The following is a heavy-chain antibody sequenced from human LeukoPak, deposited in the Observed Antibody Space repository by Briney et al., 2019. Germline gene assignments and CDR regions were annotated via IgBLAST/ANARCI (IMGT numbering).Heavy chain of an antibody. CDR2: INSDGSWT. CDR1: GNYW. CDR3: ARDPRAAAGTRWFDP. V-gene: IGHV3-74*01. Sequence: GGSLRLSCAASGNYWMHWVRQVPGKGLVWVSHINSDGSWTSYADSVKGRFTISKDNAKNTLYLQMNSLRAEDTAVYYCARDPRAAAGTRWFDPWGQGTLVTVSS. D-gene: IGHD6-13*01. J-gene: IGHJ5*02.